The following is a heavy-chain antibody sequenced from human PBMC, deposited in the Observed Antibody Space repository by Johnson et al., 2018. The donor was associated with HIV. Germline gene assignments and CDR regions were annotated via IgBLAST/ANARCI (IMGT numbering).Heavy chain of an antibody. V-gene: IGHV3-7*05. CDR1: GFTFSRYW. D-gene: IGHD1-26*01. CDR3: ARGASSPNSFDI. J-gene: IGHJ3*02. Sequence: VQLVESGGGLVQPGGSLRLSCAASGFTFSRYWMNWVRQAPGKGLEWVANINQDGSEKYYVDSVKGRFTISRDNAKNSLYLQMNSLRVEDTGVYYCARGASSPNSFDIWGQGTMVTVSS. CDR2: INQDGSEK.